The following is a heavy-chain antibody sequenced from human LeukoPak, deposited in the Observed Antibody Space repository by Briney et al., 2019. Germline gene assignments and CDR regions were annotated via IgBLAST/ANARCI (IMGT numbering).Heavy chain of an antibody. J-gene: IGHJ4*02. CDR3: ARDHSSSSEDY. D-gene: IGHD6-13*01. CDR2: INPNSGGT. CDR1: GYTFTSYG. Sequence: ASVKVSCKASGYTFTSYGISWVRQAPGQGLEWMGWINPNSGGTNYAQKFQGRVTMTRDTSISTAYMELSRLRSDDTAVYYCARDHSSSSEDYWGQGTLVTVSS. V-gene: IGHV1-2*02.